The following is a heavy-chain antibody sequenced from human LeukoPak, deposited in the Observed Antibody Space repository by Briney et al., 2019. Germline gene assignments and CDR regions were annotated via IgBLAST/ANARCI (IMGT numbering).Heavy chain of an antibody. V-gene: IGHV3-23*01. Sequence: GESLRLSCAASGFTFSTYAMSWARQAPGKGLEWVSTISGSGVSAYYADSVKGRFTISRDNSKNTLYLQMNSLRAEDTAVYYCAAPGVPAATYYFDYWGQGTLVTVSS. J-gene: IGHJ4*02. CDR3: AAPGVPAATYYFDY. CDR1: GFTFSTYA. CDR2: ISGSGVSA. D-gene: IGHD2-2*01.